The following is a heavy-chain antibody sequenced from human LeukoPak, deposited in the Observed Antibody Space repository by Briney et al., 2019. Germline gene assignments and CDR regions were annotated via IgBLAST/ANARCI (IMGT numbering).Heavy chain of an antibody. CDR1: GFTFSSYW. CDR2: INSDGSST. D-gene: IGHD3-10*01. CDR3: ARDSDYYQRYYYYYMDV. J-gene: IGHJ6*03. Sequence: GGSLRLSCAASGFTFSSYWMHWVRQAPGKGLVWVSRINSDGSSTSYADSVKGRFTISRDNAKNTLYLQMNSLRAEDTAVYYCARDSDYYQRYYYYYMDVWGKGTTVTVSS. V-gene: IGHV3-74*01.